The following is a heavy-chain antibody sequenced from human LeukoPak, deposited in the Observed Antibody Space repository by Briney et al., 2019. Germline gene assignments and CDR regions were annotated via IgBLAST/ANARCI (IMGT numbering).Heavy chain of an antibody. CDR2: ISAYNGNT. J-gene: IGHJ3*02. D-gene: IGHD3-22*01. CDR3: ARDYTRYYDKRHHLGSFDI. CDR1: GYTFTSYG. V-gene: IGHV1-18*01. Sequence: VASVKVSCKASGYTFTSYGISWVRQAPGQGLEWMGWISAYNGNTNYAQKLQGRVTMTTDTSTSTAYMELRSLRSDDTAVYYCARDYTRYYDKRHHLGSFDIWGQGTMVTVSS.